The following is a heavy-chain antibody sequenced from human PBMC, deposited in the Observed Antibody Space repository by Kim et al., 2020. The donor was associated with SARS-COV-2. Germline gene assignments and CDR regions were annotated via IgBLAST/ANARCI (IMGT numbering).Heavy chain of an antibody. CDR3: ANFES. Sequence: GSNKYYADSVKGRFTISRDNSKNLLFLQMYSLRAEDTAVYYCANFESWGQGTLVTVSS. J-gene: IGHJ4*02. V-gene: IGHV3-33*06. CDR2: GSNK.